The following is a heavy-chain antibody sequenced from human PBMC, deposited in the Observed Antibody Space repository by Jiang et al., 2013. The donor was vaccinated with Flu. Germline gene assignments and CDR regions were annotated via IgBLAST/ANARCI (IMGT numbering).Heavy chain of an antibody. V-gene: IGHV3-64*01. CDR2: ISSNGGST. D-gene: IGHD3-10*01. Sequence: VQLVESGGGLVQPGGSLRLSCAASGFTFSSYAMHWVRQAPGKGLEYVSAISSNGGSTYYANSVKGRFTISRDNSKNTLYLQMGSLRAEDMAVYYCARRGYLDYWGQGTLVTVSS. CDR1: GFTFSSYA. J-gene: IGHJ4*02. CDR3: ARRGYLDY.